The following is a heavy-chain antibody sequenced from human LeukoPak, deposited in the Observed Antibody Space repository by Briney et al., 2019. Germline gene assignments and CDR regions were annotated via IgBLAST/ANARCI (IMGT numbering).Heavy chain of an antibody. CDR1: GFTFSSYS. D-gene: IGHD3-10*01. J-gene: IGHJ4*02. Sequence: PGGSLRLSCAASGFTFSSYSMNWVRQAPGKGLEWVSSISSNSSYIYYADSVKGRFTISRDNAKNSLYLQMNSLRAEDTAVYYCARVHYGSGKSSDYWGQGTLVTVSS. CDR2: ISSNSSYI. V-gene: IGHV3-21*01. CDR3: ARVHYGSGKSSDY.